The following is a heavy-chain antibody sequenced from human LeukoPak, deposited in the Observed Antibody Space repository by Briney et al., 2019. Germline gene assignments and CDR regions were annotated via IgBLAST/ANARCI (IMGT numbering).Heavy chain of an antibody. CDR1: GYRENFYG. D-gene: IGHD2-2*01. CDR2: ISAQHGHG. J-gene: IGHJ4*02. V-gene: IGHV1-18*01. CDR3: AGSLGYCTSNVCYLKY. Sequence: ASVKVSCKTSGYRENFYGITCVRQVAGQGLEWMGWISAQHGHGEYAPDSQDRVTMTTDTHTNTAYMELRSLRSDDTAVYYCAGSLGYCTSNVCYLKYWGQGTLVTVSS.